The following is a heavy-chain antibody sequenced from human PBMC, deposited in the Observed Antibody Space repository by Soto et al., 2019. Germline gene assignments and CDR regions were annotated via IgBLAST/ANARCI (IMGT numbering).Heavy chain of an antibody. J-gene: IGHJ4*02. CDR2: ISSSSSYI. Sequence: GGSLRLSCAASGFTFSIYSMNWVRQAPGKGLEWVSSISSSSSYIYYADSVKGRFTISRDNSKNTLYLQMNSLRAEDTAVYYCAKQDGYNLPFDYWGQGTLVTVSS. CDR1: GFTFSIYS. CDR3: AKQDGYNLPFDY. D-gene: IGHD5-12*01. V-gene: IGHV3-21*04.